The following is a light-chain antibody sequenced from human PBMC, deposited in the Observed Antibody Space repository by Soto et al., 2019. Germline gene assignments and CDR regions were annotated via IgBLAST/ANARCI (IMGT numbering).Light chain of an antibody. J-gene: IGLJ1*01. Sequence: QSALTQPPSASGSPGQSVTISCTGTSSDVGGYNFVSWYQQHPGKAPKLMISEVSKRPSGVPDRFSGSKSGNTASLTVSGLQAEDEADYYCNSYAVSTSYVFGTGTKGTVL. CDR3: NSYAVSTSYV. CDR1: SSDVGGYNF. V-gene: IGLV2-8*01. CDR2: EVS.